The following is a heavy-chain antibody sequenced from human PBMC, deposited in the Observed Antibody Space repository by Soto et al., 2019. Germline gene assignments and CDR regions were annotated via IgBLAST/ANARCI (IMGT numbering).Heavy chain of an antibody. CDR1: GGTFSSYT. CDR3: GRGNPWLLTLRYFDP. Sequence: QVQLVQSGAEVKKPGSSVTVSCKASGGTFSSYTISWVRQAPGQGLEWMGGIIPIFGTANYAQKFQGRVTITADESTSKAYMELRSLGSEDTAVYYCGRGNPWLLTLRYFDPWGRGTLVTVSS. V-gene: IGHV1-69*12. J-gene: IGHJ2*01. D-gene: IGHD2-21*01. CDR2: IIPIFGTA.